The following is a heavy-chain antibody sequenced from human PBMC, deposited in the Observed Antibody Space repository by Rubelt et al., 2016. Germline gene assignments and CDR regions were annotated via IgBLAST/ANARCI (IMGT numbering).Heavy chain of an antibody. V-gene: IGHV4-34*01. D-gene: IGHD3-10*01. Sequence: QVQLQQWGAGLLKPSETLSLTCAVYGGSFSGYYWSWIRQPPGKGLEWIGDINHSGSTNYNPSLKSRVTISVDTSKNQFSLKLSSVTAADTAVYYCARGGRYYGSGSYQRHNWFDPWGQGTLVTVSS. CDR2: INHSGST. CDR3: ARGGRYYGSGSYQRHNWFDP. J-gene: IGHJ5*02. CDR1: GGSFSGYY.